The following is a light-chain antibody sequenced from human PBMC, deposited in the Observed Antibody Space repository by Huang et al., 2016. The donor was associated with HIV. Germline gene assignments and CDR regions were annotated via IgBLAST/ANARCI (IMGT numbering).Light chain of an antibody. J-gene: IGKJ4*01. CDR2: WAS. Sequence: DIVMTQSPASLAVSLGERATINCKSSQSILYSSNNKNYLAWYQQKPGQPPKLLIYWASTRASGVPDRFSGSGSGTDFTLTVGSLQAEDVAVYSCQQYYSAPPTFGGGTKVEI. CDR3: QQYYSAPPT. CDR1: QSILYSSNNKNY. V-gene: IGKV4-1*01.